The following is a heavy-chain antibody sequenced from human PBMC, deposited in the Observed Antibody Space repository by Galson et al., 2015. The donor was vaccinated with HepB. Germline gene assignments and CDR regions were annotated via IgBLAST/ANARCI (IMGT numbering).Heavy chain of an antibody. D-gene: IGHD4-23*01. CDR2: MSGSRFST. V-gene: IGHV3-23*01. CDR3: ARAPMTTVATGDAFDI. Sequence: GKGLECVSTMSGSRFSTWYADSVKGRFTISRDDSKNTLYLQMNSLRTEDTAVYYCARAPMTTVATGDAFDIWGQGTLVTVSS. J-gene: IGHJ3*02.